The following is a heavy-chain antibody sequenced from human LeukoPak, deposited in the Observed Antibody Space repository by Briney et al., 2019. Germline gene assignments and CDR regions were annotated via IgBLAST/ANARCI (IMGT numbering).Heavy chain of an antibody. V-gene: IGHV3-48*02. Sequence: GGSLRLSCSASGFTFFTYSMNWVGQAPGKGLVWGSYLTGSGSSIKYADSVKGRFTISRDNAKDSLYLHMNSLSDEDTAVYYCVRDSSWSFDYWGQGTLVTVSS. CDR2: LTGSGSSI. J-gene: IGHJ4*02. CDR1: GFTFFTYS. D-gene: IGHD2-15*01. CDR3: VRDSSWSFDY.